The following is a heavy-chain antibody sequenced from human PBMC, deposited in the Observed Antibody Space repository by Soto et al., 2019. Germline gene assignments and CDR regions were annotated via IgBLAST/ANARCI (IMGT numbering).Heavy chain of an antibody. D-gene: IGHD3-16*01. Sequence: QVQLVQSGAEVKKPGASVKVSCKASGYTFTSYGISWVRQAPGQGLEWMGWMNPPNGNTNYAQMLEGRVTITTHTYTNTAYMELRSLRSDDTAVYYCAGDCFGIDYRGRVTLVTVPS. CDR3: AGDCFGIDY. CDR2: MNPPNGNT. CDR1: GYTFTSYG. J-gene: IGHJ4*02. V-gene: IGHV1-18*01.